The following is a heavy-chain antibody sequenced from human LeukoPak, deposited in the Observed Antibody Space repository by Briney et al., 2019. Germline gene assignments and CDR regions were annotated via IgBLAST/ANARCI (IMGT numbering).Heavy chain of an antibody. Sequence: SETLSLTCTVSGDSISSSSSYWGWIRQPPGEGLEWIGSIYYSGSTYYNTSLKSRVTISVDTSKNQFSLKLSSVTAADTAVYYCARSITMVRGVMDWFDPWGQGTLVTVSS. CDR2: IYYSGST. D-gene: IGHD3-10*01. CDR1: GDSISSSSSY. J-gene: IGHJ5*02. V-gene: IGHV4-39*01. CDR3: ARSITMVRGVMDWFDP.